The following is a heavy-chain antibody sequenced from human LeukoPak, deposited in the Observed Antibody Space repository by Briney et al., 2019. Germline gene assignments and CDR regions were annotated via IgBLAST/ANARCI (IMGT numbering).Heavy chain of an antibody. CDR3: ARLYYYDSSGYHDAFDI. CDR1: GGSISSYY. J-gene: IGHJ3*02. Sequence: PSETLSLTCTVSGGSISSYYWSWIRQHPGKGLEWIGYIYYSGSTYYNPSLKSRVTISVDTSKNQFSLKLSSVTAADTAVYYCARLYYYDSSGYHDAFDIWGQGTMVTVSS. V-gene: IGHV4-59*06. CDR2: IYYSGST. D-gene: IGHD3-22*01.